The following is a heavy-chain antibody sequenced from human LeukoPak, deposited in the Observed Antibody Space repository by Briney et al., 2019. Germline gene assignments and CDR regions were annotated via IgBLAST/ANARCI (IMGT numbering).Heavy chain of an antibody. Sequence: PSETLSLTCAVSGYSITSGFSRGWIRQPPGKGLEWIGTISHSGTTDYKSTLESRLTISMDTSKNLFSLRLTSVTAADTAVYYCAREGAVPGIDPWGQGTLVTVSS. CDR1: GYSITSGFS. V-gene: IGHV4-38-2*02. CDR2: ISHSGTT. CDR3: AREGAVPGIDP. J-gene: IGHJ5*02. D-gene: IGHD3-16*01.